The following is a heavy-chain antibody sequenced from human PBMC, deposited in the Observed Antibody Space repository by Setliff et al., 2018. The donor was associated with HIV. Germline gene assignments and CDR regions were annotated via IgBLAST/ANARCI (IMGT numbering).Heavy chain of an antibody. CDR1: GGTFSSHA. CDR3: ARDRASEYGDFAY. J-gene: IGHJ4*02. V-gene: IGHV1-69*13. Sequence: SVKVSCKASGGTFSSHAISWVRQAPGQGLEWMGGIIPRFATRNFAQKFQGRVTITADESTSTAYMELSSLRSDDTAVYYCARDRASEYGDFAYWGQGTLVTVSS. CDR2: IIPRFATR. D-gene: IGHD4-17*01.